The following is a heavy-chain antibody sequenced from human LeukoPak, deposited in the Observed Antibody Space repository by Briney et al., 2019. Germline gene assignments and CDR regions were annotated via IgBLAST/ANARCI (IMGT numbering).Heavy chain of an antibody. CDR2: INSDGSST. CDR3: ARFTDSSGSYWANPRRFFDY. V-gene: IGHV3-74*01. J-gene: IGHJ4*02. Sequence: GGSLRLSCAASGFTFSSYSVNWVRQAPGKGLVWVSRINSDGSSTSYADSVKGRFTISRDNAENTLYLQMNSLRAEDTAVYYCARFTDSSGSYWANPRRFFDYWGQGTLVSVSS. CDR1: GFTFSSYS. D-gene: IGHD3-22*01.